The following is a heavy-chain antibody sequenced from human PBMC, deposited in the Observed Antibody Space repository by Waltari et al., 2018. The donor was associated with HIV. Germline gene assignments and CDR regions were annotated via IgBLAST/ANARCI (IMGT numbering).Heavy chain of an antibody. CDR1: GFTFSSYA. CDR2: ISYDGSNK. Sequence: QVQLVESGGGVVQPGRSLRLSCAASGFTFSSYAMHWVRQAPGKGLEWVAVISYDGSNKYYADSVKGRFTISRDNAKNTLYLQMNSLRAEDTAVYYCARLYCSSTSCPAHFDYWGQGTLVTVSS. J-gene: IGHJ4*02. D-gene: IGHD2-2*01. CDR3: ARLYCSSTSCPAHFDY. V-gene: IGHV3-30*01.